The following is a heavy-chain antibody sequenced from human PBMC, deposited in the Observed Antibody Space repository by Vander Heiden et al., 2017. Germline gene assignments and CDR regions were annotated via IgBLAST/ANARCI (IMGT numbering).Heavy chain of an antibody. CDR1: GGSISSYY. D-gene: IGHD6-6*01. V-gene: IGHV4-59*01. CDR2: IYYSGNT. J-gene: IGHJ5*02. CDR3: ARHSSSSRGWFDP. Sequence: QVQLQESGPGLVKPSETLSLTCPVSGGSISSYYWSWIRQPPGKGLEWIGYIYYSGNTNYNPSLKSRVTISVDTSKNQFSLKLSSVTAADTAVYYCARHSSSSRGWFDPWGQGTLVTVSS.